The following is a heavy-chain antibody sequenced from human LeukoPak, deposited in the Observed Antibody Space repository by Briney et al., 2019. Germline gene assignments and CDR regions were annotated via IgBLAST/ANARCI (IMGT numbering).Heavy chain of an antibody. CDR1: GYTFTSYD. V-gene: IGHV1-8*01. D-gene: IGHD6-13*01. CDR2: MNPNSGNT. J-gene: IGHJ5*02. CDR3: ARAIAAAGTRFDP. Sequence: ASVKVSCKASGYTFTSYDINWVRQATGQGLEWTGWMNPNSGNTGYAQKFQGRVTMTRNTSISAAYMELSSLRSEDTAVYYCARAIAAAGTRFDPWGQGTLVTVSS.